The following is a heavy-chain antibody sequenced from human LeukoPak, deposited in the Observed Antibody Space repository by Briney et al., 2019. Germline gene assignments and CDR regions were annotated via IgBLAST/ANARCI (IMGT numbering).Heavy chain of an antibody. Sequence: SETLSLTCTVSGGSISSSSYYWGWIRKPPGKGLGCIGSIYYSGSTYYNPSLKSRVTISGDTSKNQFSLKLSSVTAADTAVYYCARDYYDSSGYYTFDYWGQGTLVTVSS. CDR3: ARDYYDSSGYYTFDY. CDR1: GGSISSSSYY. V-gene: IGHV4-39*07. CDR2: IYYSGST. D-gene: IGHD3-22*01. J-gene: IGHJ4*02.